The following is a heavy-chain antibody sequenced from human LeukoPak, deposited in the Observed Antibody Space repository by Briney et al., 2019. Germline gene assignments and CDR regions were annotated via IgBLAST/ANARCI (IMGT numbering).Heavy chain of an antibody. CDR3: ARRSTEMATISY. V-gene: IGHV4-34*01. CDR2: INHSGST. CDR1: GGSFSGYY. J-gene: IGHJ4*02. Sequence: SETLSLTCAVYGGSFSGYYWSWIRQPPGKGLEWIGEINHSGSTNYNPSLESRVTISVDTSKNQFSLKLSSVTAADTAVYYCARRSTEMATISYWGQGTLVTVSS. D-gene: IGHD5-24*01.